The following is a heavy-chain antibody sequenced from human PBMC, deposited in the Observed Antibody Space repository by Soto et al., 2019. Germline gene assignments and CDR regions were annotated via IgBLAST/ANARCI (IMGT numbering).Heavy chain of an antibody. Sequence: TLSLTCTVSGGSISSYYWSWIRQPPGKGLEWIGYIYYSGSTNYNPSLKSRVTISVDTSKNQFSLKLSSVTAADTAVYYCARGHYDFWSGYRDDNWFDPWGQGTLVTVSS. D-gene: IGHD3-3*01. V-gene: IGHV4-59*01. CDR1: GGSISSYY. J-gene: IGHJ5*02. CDR3: ARGHYDFWSGYRDDNWFDP. CDR2: IYYSGST.